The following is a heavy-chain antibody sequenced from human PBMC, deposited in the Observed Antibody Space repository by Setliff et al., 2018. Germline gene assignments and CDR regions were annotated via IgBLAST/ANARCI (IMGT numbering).Heavy chain of an antibody. CDR2: IIPIFGTA. J-gene: IGHJ6*02. Sequence: SVKVSCEASGGTFSSYAISWVRQAPGPGLEWMGGIIPIFGTANYAQKFQGRVTITADESTSTAYMELSSLRSEDTAVYYCARVLEPNYDILTGYYYSCCYGMDFWGQGTTVTVSS. CDR1: GGTFSSYA. D-gene: IGHD3-9*01. V-gene: IGHV1-69*13. CDR3: ARVLEPNYDILTGYYYSCCYGMDF.